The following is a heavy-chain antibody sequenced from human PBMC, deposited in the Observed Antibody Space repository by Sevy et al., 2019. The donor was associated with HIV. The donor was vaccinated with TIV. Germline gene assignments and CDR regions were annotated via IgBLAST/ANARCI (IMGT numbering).Heavy chain of an antibody. D-gene: IGHD2-2*01. CDR3: AGDRLPPGPAYYYYGMDV. CDR2: ISYDGSNK. Sequence: GGSLRLSCAASGFTFSSYAMHWVRQAPGKGLEWVAVISYDGSNKYYADSVKGRFTISRDNSKNTLYLQMNSLGAEDTAVYYCAGDRLPPGPAYYYYGMDVWGQGTTVTVSS. V-gene: IGHV3-30-3*01. J-gene: IGHJ6*02. CDR1: GFTFSSYA.